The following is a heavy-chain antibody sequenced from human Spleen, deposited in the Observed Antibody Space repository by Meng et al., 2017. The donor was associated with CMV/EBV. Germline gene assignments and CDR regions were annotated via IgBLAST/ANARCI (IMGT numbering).Heavy chain of an antibody. Sequence: ASVKVSCKASASENTFTGYYIHWVRQAPGQGLEWMGWINPNSGDTHYAQNFQGRVTMTRDTSISTAYMELSRLTSADTALYYCTKAPPPINHAFDSWGQGTLVTVSS. D-gene: IGHD1-14*01. V-gene: IGHV1-2*02. CDR3: TKAPPPINHAFDS. J-gene: IGHJ4*02. CDR2: INPNSGDT. CDR1: ASENTFTGYY.